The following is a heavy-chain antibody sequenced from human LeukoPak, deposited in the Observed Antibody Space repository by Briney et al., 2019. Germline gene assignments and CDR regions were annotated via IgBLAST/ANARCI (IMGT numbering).Heavy chain of an antibody. J-gene: IGHJ5*02. CDR1: GFTFDDYG. CDR2: INWNGGST. V-gene: IGHV3-20*04. Sequence: GGSLRLSCAASGFTFDDYGMSWVRQAPGKGLEWVSGINWNGGSTGYADSVKGRFTISRDNAKNSLYLQMNSLRAEDTALYYCARDSVPMVRGVPTHWFDPWGQGTLVTVSP. D-gene: IGHD3-10*01. CDR3: ARDSVPMVRGVPTHWFDP.